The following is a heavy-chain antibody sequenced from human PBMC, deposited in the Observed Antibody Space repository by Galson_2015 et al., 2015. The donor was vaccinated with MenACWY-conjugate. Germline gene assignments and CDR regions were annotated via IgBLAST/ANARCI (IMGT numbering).Heavy chain of an antibody. CDR1: GFTFGGYE. Sequence: SLRLSCAASGFTFGGYEMNWVRQAPGKGLEWVSFISSSGGTIHYADSAKGRFTISRDNAKNSLYLQMNSLRAEDTAVYYCVKDRWNRYNWNYAFDIWGQGTMVTVSS. D-gene: IGHD1-7*01. CDR2: ISSSGGTI. V-gene: IGHV3-48*03. J-gene: IGHJ3*02. CDR3: VKDRWNRYNWNYAFDI.